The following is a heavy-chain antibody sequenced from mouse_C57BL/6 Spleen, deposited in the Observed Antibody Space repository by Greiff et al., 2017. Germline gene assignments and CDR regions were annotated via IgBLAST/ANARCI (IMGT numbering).Heavy chain of an antibody. V-gene: IGHV5-17*01. D-gene: IGHD1-1*01. CDR1: GFTFSDYG. CDR3: ARRGYYGSSPYYFDY. CDR2: ISSGSSTI. Sequence: EVKLVESGGGLVKPGGSLKLSCAASGFTFSDYGMHWVRQAPEKGLEWVAYISSGSSTIYYAETVKGRFTISRDNAKNTLFLQMTSLSSEDTAMYYCARRGYYGSSPYYFDYWGQGTTLTVSS. J-gene: IGHJ2*01.